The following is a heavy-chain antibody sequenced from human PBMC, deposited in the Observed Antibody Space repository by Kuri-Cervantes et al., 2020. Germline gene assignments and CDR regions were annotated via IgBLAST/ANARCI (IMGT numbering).Heavy chain of an antibody. J-gene: IGHJ4*02. Sequence: GSLRLSCTVSGGSISSYYWSWIRQPPGKGLEWIGTIYYTGTTYHNPSLKSRVTISVDTSKNQFSLNLRSVTAADTAVYYCARLVQPWSYWDYWGQGTLVTVSS. D-gene: IGHD5-18*01. CDR2: IYYTGTT. CDR3: ARLVQPWSYWDY. CDR1: GGSISSYY. V-gene: IGHV4-39*07.